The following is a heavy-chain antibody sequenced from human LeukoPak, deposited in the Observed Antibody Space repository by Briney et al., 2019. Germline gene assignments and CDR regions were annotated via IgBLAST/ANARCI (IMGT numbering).Heavy chain of an antibody. D-gene: IGHD3-3*01. CDR3: ARESRYDFWSGTKHRFDY. Sequence: SETLSLTCTVSGGSISSNTYYWGWIRQPPGKGLEWIGSIYYSGSTYYNPSLKSRVTISVDTSKNQFSLKLSSVTAADTAVYYCARESRYDFWSGTKHRFDYWGQGTLVTVSS. CDR1: GGSISSNTYY. J-gene: IGHJ4*02. V-gene: IGHV4-39*07. CDR2: IYYSGST.